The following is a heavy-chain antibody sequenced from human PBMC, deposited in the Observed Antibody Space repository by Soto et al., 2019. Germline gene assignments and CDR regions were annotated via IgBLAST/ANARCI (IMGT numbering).Heavy chain of an antibody. CDR3: ARDGYSYAPNYGMDV. D-gene: IGHD5-18*01. CDR2: IRAYNSNT. J-gene: IGHJ6*02. Sequence: VSVKVSCNASGHTFTSSGISGVRQAPGQGREWMSWIRAYNSNTNHTQKLQGRVTMTTDSSTSTAYMELRSLRSDDTRVYDCARDGYSYAPNYGMDVWGQGPTVTVS. CDR1: GHTFTSSG. V-gene: IGHV1-18*01.